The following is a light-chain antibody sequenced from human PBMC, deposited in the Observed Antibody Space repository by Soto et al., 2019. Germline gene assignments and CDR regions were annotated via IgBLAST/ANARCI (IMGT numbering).Light chain of an antibody. V-gene: IGLV2-14*03. Sequence: QSALTQPASVYGSPGQSITISCTGTSSDVGGYNYVSWYQQHPGKAPQLMIYDVSSRPSGVSLRSSGSKSVNTASLTISGLEAEDEAYYYCSSYTAITATRVFGGGTKLTVL. CDR1: SSDVGGYNY. CDR2: DVS. J-gene: IGLJ2*01. CDR3: SSYTAITATRV.